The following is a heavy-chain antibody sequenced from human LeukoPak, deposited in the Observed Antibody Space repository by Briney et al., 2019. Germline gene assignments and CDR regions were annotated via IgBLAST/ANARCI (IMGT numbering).Heavy chain of an antibody. CDR3: ARQPYFYYYLDV. D-gene: IGHD5-18*01. V-gene: IGHV3-23*01. Sequence: GGSLRLSCAASGFAFNDDAMTWVRQPPGKGLEWVSTIVGDSTIEYYADSVKGRFTISSDNSKTMLFLHMNSLRAVDTAIYYCARQPYFYYYLDVWGKGTTVTVTS. CDR2: IVGDSTIE. CDR1: GFAFNDDA. J-gene: IGHJ6*03.